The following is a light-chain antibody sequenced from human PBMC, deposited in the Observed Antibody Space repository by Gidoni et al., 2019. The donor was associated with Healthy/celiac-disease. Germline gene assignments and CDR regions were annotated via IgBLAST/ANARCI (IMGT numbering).Light chain of an antibody. CDR1: SSDVGSYDL. CDR2: EVS. V-gene: IGLV2-23*02. J-gene: IGLJ2*01. Sequence: QFALTQPAPVSGSPGQSITISCIRTSSDVGSYDLVSWYQQHPGKAPKLMIYEVSKRPSGVSNRFSGYKSGNTASLTIAGLQAEDEADYYCCSYAGSSTFVVFGGGTKLTV. CDR3: CSYAGSSTFVV.